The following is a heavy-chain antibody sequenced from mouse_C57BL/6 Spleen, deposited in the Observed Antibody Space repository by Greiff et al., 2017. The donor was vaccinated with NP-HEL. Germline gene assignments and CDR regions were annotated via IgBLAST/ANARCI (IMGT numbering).Heavy chain of an antibody. D-gene: IGHD3-2*02. CDR2: IDPSDSET. CDR3: ARWGSSGYDY. J-gene: IGHJ2*01. CDR1: GYTFTSYW. Sequence: QVQLQQPGAELVRPGSSVKLSCKASGYTFTSYWMHWVKQRPIQGLEWIGNIDPSDSETHYNQKFKDKATLTVDTSSSTAYMQLSSLTSEDSAVYYCARWGSSGYDYWGQGTTLTVSS. V-gene: IGHV1-52*01.